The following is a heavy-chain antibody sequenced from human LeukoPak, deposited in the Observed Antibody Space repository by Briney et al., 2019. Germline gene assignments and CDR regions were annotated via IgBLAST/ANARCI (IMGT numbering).Heavy chain of an antibody. CDR3: AKGSSGDYIGAFDF. CDR2: ITANGGYT. J-gene: IGHJ3*01. CDR1: AFSFSKFA. Sequence: GGSLRLSCAASAFSFSKFALIWVRQAPGKGLEWVSAITANGGYTHYADAVKRRFTVSRDNSKNTLYLQINILRAEDTAMYYCAKGSSGDYIGAFDFWGEGTMVPVP. D-gene: IGHD4-17*01. V-gene: IGHV3-23*01.